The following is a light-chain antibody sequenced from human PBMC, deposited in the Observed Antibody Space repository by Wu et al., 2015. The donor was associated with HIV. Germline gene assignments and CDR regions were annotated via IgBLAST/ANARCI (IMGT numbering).Light chain of an antibody. CDR1: QSVSSSY. Sequence: EIVLTQSPGTLSLSPGERATPSCRASQSVSSSYLAWYQQKPGQAPRLLIYGASSRATGIPDRFSGSGSGTDFTLTISRLEPEDFAVYYCQQYGSSRTFGQGTKVE. CDR3: QQYGSSRT. J-gene: IGKJ1*01. V-gene: IGKV3-20*01. CDR2: GAS.